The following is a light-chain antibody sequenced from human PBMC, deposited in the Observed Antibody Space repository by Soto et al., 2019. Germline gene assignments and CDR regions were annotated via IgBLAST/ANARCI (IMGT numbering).Light chain of an antibody. CDR3: QQYNSYWT. Sequence: DIQMTQSPSTLSASVGDRVTITCRASQSVSIWLAWYQQKPGKAPKLLIYKASSLKSGVPSRFSGSGSGTEFTLTISSLQPDDFANYYGQQYNSYWTFGQGTKVEMK. CDR2: KAS. CDR1: QSVSIW. V-gene: IGKV1-5*03. J-gene: IGKJ1*01.